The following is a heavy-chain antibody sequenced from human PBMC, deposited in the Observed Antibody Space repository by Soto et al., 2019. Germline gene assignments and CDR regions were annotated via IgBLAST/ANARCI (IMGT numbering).Heavy chain of an antibody. CDR2: INHSGST. J-gene: IGHJ6*02. CDR3: ARAKATAATFRDYYYGMDV. D-gene: IGHD6-13*01. V-gene: IGHV4-34*01. Sequence: QVQLQQWGAGLLKPSETLSLTCAVYGGSFSGYYWNWIRQPPGKGLEWIGEINHSGSTDYNPSLKRRVTISVDTSKHQFSLKLTSVTAADTAVYYCARAKATAATFRDYYYGMDVWGQGTTVTVSS. CDR1: GGSFSGYY.